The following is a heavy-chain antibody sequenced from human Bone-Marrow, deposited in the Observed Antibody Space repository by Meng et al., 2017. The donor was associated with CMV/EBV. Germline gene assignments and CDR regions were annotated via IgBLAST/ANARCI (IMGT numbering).Heavy chain of an antibody. CDR1: GYTFTGYY. CDR3: ARLYSDYLKIDY. D-gene: IGHD4-11*01. CDR2: INPNSGGT. Sequence: ASVKVSCKASGYTFTGYYMHWVRQAPGQGLEWMGWINPNSGGTKYAQKFQGRVTLTRDTSIGTAYMELSGLRSDDTAVYYCARLYSDYLKIDYWGQGTLVTVSS. J-gene: IGHJ4*02. V-gene: IGHV1-2*02.